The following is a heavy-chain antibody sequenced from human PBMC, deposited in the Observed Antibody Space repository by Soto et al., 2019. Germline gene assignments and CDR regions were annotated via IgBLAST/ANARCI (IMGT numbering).Heavy chain of an antibody. V-gene: IGHV3-74*01. CDR2: TNVDGSNI. D-gene: IGHD3-3*01. CDR3: ASIRLLEFGGRL. Sequence: EVQLVESGGGLVQPGESLRLSCAGAGVTFRNYWMHWVRQAPGKGLEWVSCTNVDGSNITYADSVKGRFTISRDNARNTVYLQMNRLRVEDTAVYYCASIRLLEFGGRLWGQWTKVTVSS. CDR1: GVTFRNYW. J-gene: IGHJ6*02.